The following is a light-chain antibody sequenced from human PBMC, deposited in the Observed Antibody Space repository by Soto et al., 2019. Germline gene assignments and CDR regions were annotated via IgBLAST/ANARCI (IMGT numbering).Light chain of an antibody. Sequence: DIHMTHSPSTLSASVLYRVTITCRASQIISSWLAWYQQKPGKAPKLLIYDASSLESGVPSRFSGSGSGTEFTLTISSLQPDDFATYYCQHFRTFGQGTKVDIK. V-gene: IGKV1-5*01. CDR3: QHFRT. CDR2: DAS. J-gene: IGKJ1*01. CDR1: QIISSW.